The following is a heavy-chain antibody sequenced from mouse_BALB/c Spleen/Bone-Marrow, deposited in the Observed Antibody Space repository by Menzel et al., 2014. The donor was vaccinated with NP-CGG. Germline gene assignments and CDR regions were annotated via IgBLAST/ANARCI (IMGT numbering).Heavy chain of an antibody. CDR3: ARHNRFAYSSDY. J-gene: IGHJ2*01. CDR1: GYTFTNSW. D-gene: IGHD6-1*01. Sequence: LQQSGSVLVRPGASVKLSCKASGYTFTNSWIHWAKQRPGQGLEWIGEIHPNSGNTNYNEKFKGKATLTVDTSSSTAYVGIRSLTSEDSALYFCARHNRFAYSSDYRGHGTTLSVSS. V-gene: IGHV1S130*01. CDR2: IHPNSGNT.